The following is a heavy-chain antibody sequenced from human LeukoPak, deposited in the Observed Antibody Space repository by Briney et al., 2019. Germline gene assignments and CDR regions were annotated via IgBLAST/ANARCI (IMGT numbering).Heavy chain of an antibody. V-gene: IGHV4-59*08. CDR1: GDYISSYY. CDR3: ARYDSWYYFDN. CDR2: IYYSGST. J-gene: IGHJ4*02. D-gene: IGHD3-22*01. Sequence: SETLSLTCSVSGDYISSYYWSWIRQPPGKGLEWIGYIYYSGSTNYNPSLKSRVSISVDTSENQISLKLSSVSAADMATYYCARYDSWYYFDNWGQGTLVTVSS.